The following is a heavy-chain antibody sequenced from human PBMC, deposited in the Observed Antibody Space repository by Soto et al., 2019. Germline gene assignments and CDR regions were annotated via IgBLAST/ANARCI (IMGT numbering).Heavy chain of an antibody. CDR2: MNPNSGNT. D-gene: IGHD5-12*01. CDR3: ARDRGMWLRLGMDV. J-gene: IGHJ6*02. CDR1: GYTFTSYD. Sequence: GASVKVSCKASGYTFTSYDINWVRQATGQGLEWMGWMNPNSGNTGYAQKFQGRVTMTRNTSISTAYMELSSLRSEDTAVYYCARDRGMWLRLGMDVWGQGTTVTVSS. V-gene: IGHV1-8*01.